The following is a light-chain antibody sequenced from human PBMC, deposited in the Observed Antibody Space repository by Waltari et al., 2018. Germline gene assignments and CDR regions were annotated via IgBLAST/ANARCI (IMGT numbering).Light chain of an antibody. CDR3: SSYTSSSTYV. CDR1: SSDVGGYNL. Sequence: QSALTQPASVSGSPGQSITISCTGTSSDVGGYNLFSWYQQHPGKAPKLMIYDVSKRPSGVSNRFSGSKSGNTASLTISGLQAEDEADYYCSSYTSSSTYVFGTGTKVTVL. V-gene: IGLV2-14*01. J-gene: IGLJ1*01. CDR2: DVS.